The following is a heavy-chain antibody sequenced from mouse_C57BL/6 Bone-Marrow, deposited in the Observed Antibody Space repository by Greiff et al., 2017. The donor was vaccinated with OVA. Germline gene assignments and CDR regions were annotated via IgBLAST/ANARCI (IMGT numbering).Heavy chain of an antibody. Sequence: EVNLVESEGGLVQPGSSMKLSCTASGFTFSDYYMAWVRQVPEKGLEWVANINYDGSSTYYLDSLKSRFIISRDNAKNILYLQMSSLKSEDTATYYCARDGYYGTLDYWGQGTTLTVSS. J-gene: IGHJ2*01. V-gene: IGHV5-16*01. CDR1: GFTFSDYY. CDR3: ARDGYYGTLDY. CDR2: INYDGSST. D-gene: IGHD1-1*01.